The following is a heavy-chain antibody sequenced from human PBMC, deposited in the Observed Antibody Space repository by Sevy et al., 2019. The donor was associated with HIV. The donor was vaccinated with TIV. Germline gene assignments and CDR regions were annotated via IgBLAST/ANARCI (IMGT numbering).Heavy chain of an antibody. CDR3: ARGWYYDY. D-gene: IGHD2-15*01. V-gene: IGHV3-7*01. J-gene: IGHJ4*01. Sequence: GGSLRLSCAASGFTFTNYWMNWVRQAPGKGLEWVANIKQDGSDKHYVDSVEGRFTISGDNAKGSVYLQMNSLRAEDTAVYYCARGWYYDYWGHGTLVTVSS. CDR2: IKQDGSDK. CDR1: GFTFTNYW.